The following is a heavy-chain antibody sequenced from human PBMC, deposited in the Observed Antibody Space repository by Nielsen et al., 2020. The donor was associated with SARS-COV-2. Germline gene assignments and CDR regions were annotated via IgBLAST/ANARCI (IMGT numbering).Heavy chain of an antibody. CDR1: GFTFSSYG. D-gene: IGHD6-13*01. Sequence: GESLKISCAASGFTFSSYGMHWVRQAPGKGLEWVAVIWYDGSNKYYADSVKGRFTISRDNSKNTLYLQMNSLRAEDTAVYYCAREGGSSWSDAFDIWGQGTMVTVSS. CDR2: IWYDGSNK. CDR3: AREGGSSWSDAFDI. J-gene: IGHJ3*02. V-gene: IGHV3-33*01.